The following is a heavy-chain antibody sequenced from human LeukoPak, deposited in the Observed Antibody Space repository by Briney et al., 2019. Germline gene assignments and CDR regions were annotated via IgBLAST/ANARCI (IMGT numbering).Heavy chain of an antibody. CDR2: IYPGDSDT. CDR1: GYSFTNFW. D-gene: IGHD1-26*01. J-gene: IGHJ4*02. CDR3: ARQCCMVGGTIDY. V-gene: IGHV5-51*01. Sequence: GESLKISCKGSGYSFTNFWIGWVRQMPGKGLEWMGIIYPGDSDTKYSPSFQGQVTMSADKSSSTAYLQWSSLKASDTAMYYYARQCCMVGGTIDYWGQGTLVTVSS.